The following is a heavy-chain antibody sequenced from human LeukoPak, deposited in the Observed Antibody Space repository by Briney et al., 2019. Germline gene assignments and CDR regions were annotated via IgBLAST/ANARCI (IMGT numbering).Heavy chain of an antibody. CDR2: IYPGDSDT. D-gene: IGHD3-22*01. CDR3: ARHFYDSSGYIPSIDY. V-gene: IGHV5-51*01. Sequence: GESLKISCQASGYTVSRYWIGWVRQMPGKGLEWMGIIYPGDSDTRYSPSFQGQVTISADKSISTAYLQWSSLKASDTAMYYCARHFYDSSGYIPSIDYWGQGTLVTVSS. CDR1: GYTVSRYW. J-gene: IGHJ4*02.